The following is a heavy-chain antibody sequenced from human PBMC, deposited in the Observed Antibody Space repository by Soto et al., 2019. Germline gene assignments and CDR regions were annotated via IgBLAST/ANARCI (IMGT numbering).Heavy chain of an antibody. D-gene: IGHD3-22*01. Sequence: GGSLRLSCSASGFTSSSYAMHWVRQAPGKGLEYVSAISSNGGSTYYADSVKGRFTVSRDNSKNTLYLQMSSLRAEDTAVYYCVKGDYYDSSGYPYWGQGTLVTVSP. CDR1: GFTSSSYA. J-gene: IGHJ4*02. CDR3: VKGDYYDSSGYPY. CDR2: ISSNGGST. V-gene: IGHV3-64D*06.